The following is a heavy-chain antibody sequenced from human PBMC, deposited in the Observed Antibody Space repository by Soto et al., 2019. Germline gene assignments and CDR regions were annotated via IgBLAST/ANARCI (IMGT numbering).Heavy chain of an antibody. CDR2: IDIGKGDT. Sequence: QVQIVQYVAEMKKPGASVKVSCKTSGYSFTDYAVHWLRQAPGQRLEWMGWIDIGKGDTKYPERLQVRVTITRDTSASTAYLELSSLRSEDTALYYCARESRGCIYDYWGQGTLVIVSS. D-gene: IGHD3-3*02. CDR3: ARESRGCIYDY. V-gene: IGHV1-3*04. J-gene: IGHJ4*02. CDR1: GYSFTDYA.